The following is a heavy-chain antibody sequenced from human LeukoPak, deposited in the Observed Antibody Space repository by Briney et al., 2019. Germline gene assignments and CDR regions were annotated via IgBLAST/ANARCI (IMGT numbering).Heavy chain of an antibody. D-gene: IGHD3-10*01. CDR2: IYYSGST. CDR3: ARDLKGYYGLGSYSSAY. CDR1: GGSISSYY. J-gene: IGHJ4*02. V-gene: IGHV4-59*01. Sequence: SETLSLTCTVSGGSISSYYWSWIRQPPGKGLEWIGYIYYSGSTNYNPSLKSRVTISVDTSKNQFPLKLSSVTAADTAVYYCARDLKGYYGLGSYSSAYWGQGTLVTVSS.